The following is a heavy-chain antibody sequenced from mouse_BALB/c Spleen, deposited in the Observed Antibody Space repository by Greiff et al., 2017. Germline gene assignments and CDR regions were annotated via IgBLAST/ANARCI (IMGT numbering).Heavy chain of an antibody. D-gene: IGHD1-1*01. Sequence: EVHLQQSGPELVKPGASVKIPCKASGYTFTDYNMDWVQQSHGKSLEWIGDINPNNGGTIYNQKFKGKATLTVDKSSSTAYMELSSLTSEDTEVYYCARDYYGGNWYVEVWGAGTTVTVSS. V-gene: IGHV1-18*01. CDR1: GYTFTDYN. CDR3: ARDYYGGNWYVEV. CDR2: INPNNGGT. J-gene: IGHJ1*01.